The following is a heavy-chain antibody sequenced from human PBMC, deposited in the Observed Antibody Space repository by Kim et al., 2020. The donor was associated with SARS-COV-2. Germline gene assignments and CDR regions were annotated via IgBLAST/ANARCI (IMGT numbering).Heavy chain of an antibody. CDR2: IYYSGST. J-gene: IGHJ4*02. D-gene: IGHD3-9*01. Sequence: SETLSLTCTVSGGSISSSSYYWGWIRQPPGKGLEWIGSIYYSGSTYYNPSLKSRVTISVDTSKNQFSLKLSSVTAADTAVYYCASYLRYFDWLLSYYFDYWGQGTLVTVSS. CDR3: ASYLRYFDWLLSYYFDY. V-gene: IGHV4-39*01. CDR1: GGSISSSSYY.